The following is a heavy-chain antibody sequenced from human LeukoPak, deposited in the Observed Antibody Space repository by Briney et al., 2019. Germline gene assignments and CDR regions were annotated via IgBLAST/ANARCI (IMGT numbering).Heavy chain of an antibody. CDR1: GFTFSSYA. D-gene: IGHD2-2*01. CDR2: ISYDGSNK. Sequence: EGSLRLSCAASGFTFSSYAMHWVRQAPGKGLEWVAVISYDGSNKYYADSVKGRFTISRDNSKNTLYLQMNSLRAEDTAVYYCARECRTKVPAALCYFDYWGQGTLVTVSS. J-gene: IGHJ4*02. V-gene: IGHV3-30-3*01. CDR3: ARECRTKVPAALCYFDY.